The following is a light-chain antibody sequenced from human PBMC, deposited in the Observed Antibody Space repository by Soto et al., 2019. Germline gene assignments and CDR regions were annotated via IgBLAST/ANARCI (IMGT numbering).Light chain of an antibody. CDR1: SSNIGNNY. J-gene: IGLJ3*02. V-gene: IGLV1-51*02. CDR3: GTCDSSLSAWV. CDR2: ENN. Sequence: QPVLTQPPSVSAAPGQKVTISCSGSSSNIGNNYVSWYQQLPGTAPKLLIYENNKRPSGIPDRFSGSKSGTSATLGITGLQTGDEADYYCGTCDSSLSAWVFGGGTQLTVL.